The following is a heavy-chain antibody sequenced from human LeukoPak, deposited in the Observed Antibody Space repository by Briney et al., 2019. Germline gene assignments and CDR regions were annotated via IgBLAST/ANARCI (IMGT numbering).Heavy chain of an antibody. CDR2: INWNGGST. J-gene: IGHJ4*02. CDR3: ARVKDYYDSSGYYYVNSPSFDY. V-gene: IGHV3-20*04. CDR1: GFTFDDYG. D-gene: IGHD3-22*01. Sequence: PGGSLRLSCAASGFTFDDYGMSWVRQAPGKGLEWVSGINWNGGSTGYADSVKGRFTISTDNAKNSLYLQMNSLRAEDTALYYCARVKDYYDSSGYYYVNSPSFDYWGQGTLVTVSS.